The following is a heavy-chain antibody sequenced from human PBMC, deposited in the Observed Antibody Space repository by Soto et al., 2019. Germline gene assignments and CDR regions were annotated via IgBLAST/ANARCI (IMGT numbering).Heavy chain of an antibody. V-gene: IGHV4-59*01. Sequence: PSETLSLTCTVSGGSISSYYWSWIRQPPGKGLEWIGYIYYSGSTNYNPSLKSRVTISVDTSKNQFSLKLSSVTAADTAVYYCARGRDYYDSSGYPPYFDYWGQGTLVTVSS. D-gene: IGHD3-22*01. CDR1: GGSISSYY. CDR2: IYYSGST. J-gene: IGHJ4*02. CDR3: ARGRDYYDSSGYPPYFDY.